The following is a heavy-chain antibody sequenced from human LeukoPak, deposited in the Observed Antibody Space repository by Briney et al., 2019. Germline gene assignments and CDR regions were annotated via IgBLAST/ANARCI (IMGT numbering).Heavy chain of an antibody. D-gene: IGHD5-12*01. J-gene: IGHJ3*02. CDR1: GGSFSGYY. CDR3: ARDRYPEVTSTPGAFDI. V-gene: IGHV4-34*01. Sequence: SETLSLTCAVYGGSFSGYYWSWIRQPPGKGLEWIGEINHSGSTNYNPSLKSRVTISVDTSKNQFSLKLSSVTAADTAVYYCARDRYPEVTSTPGAFDIWGQGTMVTVSS. CDR2: INHSGST.